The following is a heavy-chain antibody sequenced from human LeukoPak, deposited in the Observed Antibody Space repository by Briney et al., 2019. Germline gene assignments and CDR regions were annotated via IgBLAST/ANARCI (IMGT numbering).Heavy chain of an antibody. CDR2: MNPNSGNT. Sequence: GASVKVSCTASGYTFTGYYMHWVRQAPGQGLEWMGWMNPNSGNTGYAQKFQGRVTMTRTTSINTAYMELSSLRSDDTAVYYCARESGLYGSGSRYWGQGTLVTVSS. CDR1: GYTFTGYY. CDR3: ARESGLYGSGSRY. V-gene: IGHV1-8*02. J-gene: IGHJ4*02. D-gene: IGHD3-10*01.